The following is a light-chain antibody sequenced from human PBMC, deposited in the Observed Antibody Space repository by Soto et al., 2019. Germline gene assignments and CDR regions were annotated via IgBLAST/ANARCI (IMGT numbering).Light chain of an antibody. CDR3: QQYGSSGT. V-gene: IGKV3-20*01. CDR1: QSVSSNY. CDR2: GAS. Sequence: IVMTQSPATLSVSPGERATLSCRASQSVSSNYLAWYQQKPGQAPRLLIYGASSRATGIPDRFSGSGSGTDFTLTISRLEPKDFAVYYCQQYGSSGTFGQGTKVDIK. J-gene: IGKJ1*01.